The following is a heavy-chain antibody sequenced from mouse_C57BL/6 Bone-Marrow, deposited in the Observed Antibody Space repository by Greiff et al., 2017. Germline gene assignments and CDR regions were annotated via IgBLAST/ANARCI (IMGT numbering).Heavy chain of an antibody. J-gene: IGHJ4*01. CDR1: GFTFSDFY. CDR2: SRNKANDYTT. D-gene: IGHD3-2*02. Sequence: EVHLVESGGGLVQSGRSLRLSCATSGFTFSDFYMEWVRQAPGKGLEWIAASRNKANDYTTEYSASVKGRFIVSRDTSQSILYLQMNALRAEDTAIYYCARDGGTAQAPYYAMDDWGQGTSVTVSS. CDR3: ARDGGTAQAPYYAMDD. V-gene: IGHV7-1*01.